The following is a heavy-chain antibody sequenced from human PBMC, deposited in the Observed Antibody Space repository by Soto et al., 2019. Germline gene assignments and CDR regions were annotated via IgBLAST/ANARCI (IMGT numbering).Heavy chain of an antibody. CDR2: ISYDGSNK. J-gene: IGHJ4*02. CDR1: GFTFSSYA. CDR3: ARGSYDFWSGYSYYFDY. D-gene: IGHD3-3*01. V-gene: IGHV3-30-3*01. Sequence: QVQLVESGGGVVQPGRSLRLSCAASGFTFSSYAMHWVRQAPGKVLEWVAVISYDGSNKYYADSVKGRFTISRDNSKNTLNLQMNSLRAEDTAVYYCARGSYDFWSGYSYYFDYWGQGTLVTGSS.